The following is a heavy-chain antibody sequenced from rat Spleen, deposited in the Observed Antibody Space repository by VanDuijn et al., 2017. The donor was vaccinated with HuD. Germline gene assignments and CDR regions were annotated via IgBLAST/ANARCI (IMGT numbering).Heavy chain of an antibody. D-gene: IGHD1-8*01. CDR1: GFTFSHYG. CDR3: ARYGSFDNWFAY. Sequence: EVQLVESGGDLVQPGRSLKLTCAASGFTFSHYGMAWVRQAPTKGLEWVASISYEGTSTYYGDSVKGRFTISRDNAKSTLYLQMDSLRSEDTATYYCARYGSFDNWFAYWGRGALVTVSS. CDR2: ISYEGTST. J-gene: IGHJ3*01. V-gene: IGHV5-29*01.